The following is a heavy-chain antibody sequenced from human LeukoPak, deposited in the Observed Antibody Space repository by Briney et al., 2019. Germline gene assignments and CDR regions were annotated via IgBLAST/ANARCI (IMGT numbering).Heavy chain of an antibody. CDR2: ISSSSSYI. V-gene: IGHV3-21*04. J-gene: IGHJ4*02. D-gene: IGHD5-18*01. Sequence: SGGSLRLSCAASGFTFSSYSMNWVRQAPGKGLEWVSSISSSSSYIYYADSVKGRFTISRDNAKNSLYLQMNSLRAEDTAVYYCAKDREQLWSRSNFDYWGQGTLVTVSS. CDR1: GFTFSSYS. CDR3: AKDREQLWSRSNFDY.